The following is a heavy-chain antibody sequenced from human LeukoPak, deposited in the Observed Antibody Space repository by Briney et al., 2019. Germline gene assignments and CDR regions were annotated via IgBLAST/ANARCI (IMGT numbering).Heavy chain of an antibody. CDR1: GFTFSSHW. Sequence: GGSLRLSCAASGFTFSSHWMSWVRQAPGKGLEWVANINQDGSGKYFVDSVKGRFTISRDNAKNSLYLQMNSLRAEDTAVYYCARGVSGEPWGQGTLVTVSS. D-gene: IGHD1-14*01. J-gene: IGHJ5*02. V-gene: IGHV3-7*01. CDR2: INQDGSGK. CDR3: ARGVSGEP.